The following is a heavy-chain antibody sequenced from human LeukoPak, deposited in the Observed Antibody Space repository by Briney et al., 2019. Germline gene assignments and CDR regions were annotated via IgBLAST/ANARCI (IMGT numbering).Heavy chain of an antibody. J-gene: IGHJ2*01. V-gene: IGHV4-38-2*02. D-gene: IGHD6-25*01. Sequence: PSKTLPLTCSVSGSSISSGSYWGWIRQSPGKGLEWIGSYYHSGTTYYNPSLKSRVTISVDTSKSQFSLKVNSVTAADTAVYYCAKYRSGALDWYFELWGRGTLVTVSS. CDR1: GSSISSGSY. CDR2: YYHSGTT. CDR3: AKYRSGALDWYFEL.